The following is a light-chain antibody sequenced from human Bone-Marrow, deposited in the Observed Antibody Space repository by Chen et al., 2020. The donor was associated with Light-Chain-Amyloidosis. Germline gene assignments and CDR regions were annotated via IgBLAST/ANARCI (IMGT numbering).Light chain of an antibody. CDR3: QSADSSGTYEVI. V-gene: IGLV3-25*03. CDR1: DLPTKY. Sequence: SYELTQPPSVSVSPAQTARITCSGDDLPTKYAYWYQQKTGQAPVLVIHRDTERPSGISERFSGSSSGTTATLTISGAQAEDEADYHCQSADSSGTYEVIFGGGTKLTVL. J-gene: IGLJ2*01. CDR2: RDT.